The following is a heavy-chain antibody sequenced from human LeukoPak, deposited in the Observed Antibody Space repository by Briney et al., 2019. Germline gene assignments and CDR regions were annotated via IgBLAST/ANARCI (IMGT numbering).Heavy chain of an antibody. CDR3: ARDKGGSEADP. J-gene: IGHJ5*02. D-gene: IGHD3-10*01. CDR2: IYYSGST. Sequence: SETLSLTCAVYGGSFSGYYWSWIRQHPGKGLEWIGYIYYSGSTYYNPSLKSRVTISVDTSKNQFSLKLSSVTAADTAVYYCARDKGGSEADPWGQGTLVTVSS. V-gene: IGHV4-31*11. CDR1: GGSFSGYY.